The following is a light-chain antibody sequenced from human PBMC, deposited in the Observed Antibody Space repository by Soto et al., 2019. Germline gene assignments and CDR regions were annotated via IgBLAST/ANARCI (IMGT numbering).Light chain of an antibody. CDR1: QSVRSN. Sequence: EIVLTQSPATLSVSPGERATLSCRASQSVRSNLAWYQQKPGQGPRLLIFGASTRATNIPARFSGSGSGTEFTLTISSLQSEDFATYYCQQANSFPRTFGQGTKVEIK. CDR2: GAS. CDR3: QQANSFPRT. J-gene: IGKJ1*01. V-gene: IGKV3-15*01.